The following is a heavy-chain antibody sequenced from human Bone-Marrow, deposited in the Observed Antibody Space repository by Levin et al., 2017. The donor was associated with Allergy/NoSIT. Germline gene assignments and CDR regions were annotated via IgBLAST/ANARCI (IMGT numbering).Heavy chain of an antibody. Sequence: PGGSLRLSCAASGFTFSGYWMSWVRQAPGKGLEWVAHIKKDGSEKYYVDSVKGRFTISRDNAKNSLYLQMNSLRAEDTAVYYCARAGRIVIVPASWGQGTLVTVSA. D-gene: IGHD2-2*01. J-gene: IGHJ5*02. CDR1: GFTFSGYW. CDR2: IKKDGSEK. CDR3: ARAGRIVIVPAS. V-gene: IGHV3-7*03.